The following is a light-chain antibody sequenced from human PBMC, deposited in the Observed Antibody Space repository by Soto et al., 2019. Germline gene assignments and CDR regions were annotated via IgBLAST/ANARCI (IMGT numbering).Light chain of an antibody. V-gene: IGKV3-20*01. CDR3: QQYGSSLRT. Sequence: EIVLTQSPGTLSLSPGERATLSCRASQSVSSSYLAWYQQKPGKAPRLLIYGASSMATGSPARFSGSGSGTDFNLTISRPEPEDFAVYYCQQYGSSLRTFGQGTKVEIK. CDR1: QSVSSSY. J-gene: IGKJ1*01. CDR2: GAS.